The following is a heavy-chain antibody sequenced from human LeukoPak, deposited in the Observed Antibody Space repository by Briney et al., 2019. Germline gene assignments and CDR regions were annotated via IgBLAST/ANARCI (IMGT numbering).Heavy chain of an antibody. Sequence: EASVKVSCKASGYTFTGYYMHWVRQAPGQGLEWMGWINPNSGGTNYAQKFQGRVTMTRDTSISTAYMELSRLRSDDTAVYYCARDLTWELLGYWFDPWGQGTLVTVSS. V-gene: IGHV1-2*02. CDR2: INPNSGGT. CDR3: ARDLTWELLGYWFDP. D-gene: IGHD1-26*01. CDR1: GYTFTGYY. J-gene: IGHJ5*02.